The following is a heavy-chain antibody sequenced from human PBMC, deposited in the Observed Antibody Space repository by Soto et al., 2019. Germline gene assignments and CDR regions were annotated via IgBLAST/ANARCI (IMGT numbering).Heavy chain of an antibody. J-gene: IGHJ4*02. CDR3: VKGSSGGRPYYFAY. V-gene: IGHV3-23*01. D-gene: IGHD3-10*01. CDR1: GFSFSSYA. Sequence: GVSLRLSCAASGFSFSSYAMSWVRQAPGKGLEWISAMTGSGGDTYHADSVKGRFAISRDNSKNTLYLQMNSLRAEDTALYYCVKGSSGGRPYYFAYWGQGTLVTVSS. CDR2: MTGSGGDT.